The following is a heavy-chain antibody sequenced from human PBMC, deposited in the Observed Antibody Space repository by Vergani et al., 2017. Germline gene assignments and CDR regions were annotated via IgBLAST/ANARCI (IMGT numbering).Heavy chain of an antibody. CDR2: ISWNSGSI. D-gene: IGHD2-15*01. V-gene: IGHV3-74*01. J-gene: IGHJ5*02. Sequence: EVQLVESGGGLVQPGGSLRLSCAASGFTFSSYWMHWVRQAPGKGLVWVSGISWNSGSIGYADSVKGRFTISRDNATNSLYLQMNSLRAEDTALYYCARDSTPSGGSFSYNWFDPWGQGTLVIVSS. CDR1: GFTFSSYW. CDR3: ARDSTPSGGSFSYNWFDP.